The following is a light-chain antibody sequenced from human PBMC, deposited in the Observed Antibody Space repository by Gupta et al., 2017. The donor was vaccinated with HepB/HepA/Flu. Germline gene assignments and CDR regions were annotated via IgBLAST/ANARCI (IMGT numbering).Light chain of an antibody. J-gene: IGKJ2*01. CDR1: QNVDGR. CDR3: QQYNSYSPYT. CDR2: EAS. V-gene: IGKV1-5*03. Sequence: DIQVTQSPPTLSASVGDRVTITCRASQNVDGRLAWYQQTPGKAPKLLIYEASTLGSGVPSRFSGSGSGTQFTLTISSLQPDDCATYYCQQYNSYSPYTFGQGTKLEIK.